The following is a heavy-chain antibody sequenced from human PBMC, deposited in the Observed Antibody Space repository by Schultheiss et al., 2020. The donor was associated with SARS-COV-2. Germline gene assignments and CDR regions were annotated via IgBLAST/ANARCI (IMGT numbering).Heavy chain of an antibody. CDR2: ISYDGSNK. J-gene: IGHJ5*02. Sequence: GGSLRLSCAASGFTFSSYAMHWVRQAPGKGLEWVAVISYDGSNKYYADSVKGRFTISRENAKSSLCLQMNSLGAGDSPLCHCAAMGPNSALLGKQWFSKVQSWGQGTLVTVSS. V-gene: IGHV3-30*07. D-gene: IGHD3-22*01. CDR1: GFTFSSYA. CDR3: AAMGPNSALLGKQWFSKVQS.